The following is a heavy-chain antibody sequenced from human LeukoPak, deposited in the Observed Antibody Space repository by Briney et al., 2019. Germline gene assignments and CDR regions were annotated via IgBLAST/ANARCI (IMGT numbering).Heavy chain of an antibody. CDR2: IKGDGSEI. Sequence: TGGSLRLSCAASGFSFSTYWMRWARQTPGKGLEWVANIKGDGSEINYVDSVKGRFTISRDNAKNSLSLQMNSLTADYTGVYYCAREGLPYSGDHWGQGTLVTVSS. CDR3: AREGLPYSGDH. J-gene: IGHJ4*02. CDR1: GFSFSTYW. V-gene: IGHV3-7*01. D-gene: IGHD4-11*01.